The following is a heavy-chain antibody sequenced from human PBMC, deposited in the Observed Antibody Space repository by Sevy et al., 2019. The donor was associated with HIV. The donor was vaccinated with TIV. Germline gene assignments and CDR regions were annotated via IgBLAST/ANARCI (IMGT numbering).Heavy chain of an antibody. CDR2: IYYSGST. CDR3: ASLLWFGELPPNYNWFDP. V-gene: IGHV4-39*01. D-gene: IGHD3-10*01. Sequence: SETLSLTCTVSGGSISSSSYYWGWIRQPPGKGLEWVGSIYYSGSTYYNPSLKSRVTISVDTSKNQFSLKLSSVTAADTAVYYCASLLWFGELPPNYNWFDPWGQGTLVTVSS. CDR1: GGSISSSSYY. J-gene: IGHJ5*02.